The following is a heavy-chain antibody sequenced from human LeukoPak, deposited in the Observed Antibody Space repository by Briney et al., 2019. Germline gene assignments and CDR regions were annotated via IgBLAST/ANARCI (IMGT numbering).Heavy chain of an antibody. CDR1: GFTFSSYA. V-gene: IGHV3-30*04. Sequence: GGSLRLSCAASGFTFSSYAMHWVRQAPGKGLEWVALIPYDGSNKYYADSVRGRFTISRDNSKNTLYLQMNSLRAEDTAVYYCAKGMRGFDYWGQGTLVTVSS. D-gene: IGHD3-10*01. CDR2: IPYDGSNK. J-gene: IGHJ4*02. CDR3: AKGMRGFDY.